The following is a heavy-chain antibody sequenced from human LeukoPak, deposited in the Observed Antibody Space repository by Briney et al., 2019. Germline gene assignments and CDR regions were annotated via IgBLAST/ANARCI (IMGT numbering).Heavy chain of an antibody. J-gene: IGHJ4*02. CDR3: ARPYNWNRAVYFDY. CDR1: GYTFTGYY. V-gene: IGHV1-2*02. CDR2: INPNSGGT. Sequence: VASVMVSCKASGYTFTGYYMHWVRQAPGQGLEWMGWINPNSGGTNYAQKFQGRVTMTRDTSISTAYMELSRLRSDDTAVYYCARPYNWNRAVYFDYWGQGTLVTVSS. D-gene: IGHD1-20*01.